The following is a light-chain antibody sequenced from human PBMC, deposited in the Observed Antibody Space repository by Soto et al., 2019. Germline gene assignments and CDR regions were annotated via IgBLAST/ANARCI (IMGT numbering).Light chain of an antibody. CDR3: QQYNSYPLT. CDR2: KAS. Sequence: DIQMTQSPSTLSASVGDRVTITCRASQSISSWLDWYQQKPGKAPNLLIYKASSLESGVPSRFSGSGSGTEFTLTISSLQPDDFATYYCQQYNSYPLTFSGGTKVEIK. J-gene: IGKJ4*01. V-gene: IGKV1-5*03. CDR1: QSISSW.